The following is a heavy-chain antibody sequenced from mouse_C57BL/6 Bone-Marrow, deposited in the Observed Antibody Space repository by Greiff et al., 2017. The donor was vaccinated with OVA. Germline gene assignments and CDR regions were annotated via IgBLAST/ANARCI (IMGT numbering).Heavy chain of an antibody. Sequence: EVQLQQSGAELVRPGASVKLSCTASGFNIKDDYMPWVKERPEQGLEWIGWIDPENGDTEYASEFQGKANITVDTSSKTVYLHLSSLTSEDTAVYYCTTYRYWGQGTTLTVSS. CDR2: IDPENGDT. CDR1: GFNIKDDY. CDR3: TTYRY. V-gene: IGHV14-4*01. J-gene: IGHJ2*01.